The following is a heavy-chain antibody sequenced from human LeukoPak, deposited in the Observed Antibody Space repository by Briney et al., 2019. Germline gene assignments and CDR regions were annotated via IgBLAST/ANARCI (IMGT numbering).Heavy chain of an antibody. V-gene: IGHV1-69*13. Sequence: GASVKVSCKASGGTFSSYAISWVRQAPGQGLEWMGGIIPIFGTANYAQKFQGRVKITADESTSTAYMELSSLRSEDTAVYYCAREAIVVVVAATYYYYGMDVWGQGTTVTVS. CDR2: IIPIFGTA. J-gene: IGHJ6*02. CDR1: GGTFSSYA. D-gene: IGHD2-15*01. CDR3: AREAIVVVVAATYYYYGMDV.